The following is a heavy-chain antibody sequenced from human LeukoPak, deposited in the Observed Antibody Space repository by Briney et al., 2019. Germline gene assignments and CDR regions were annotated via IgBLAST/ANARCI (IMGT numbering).Heavy chain of an antibody. CDR3: ARDQGLHDYGVNWFDP. CDR2: MYDREKT. Sequence: SETLSLTCTVSGGSISFGGYCWSWIRQLPGKGLEWIGYMYDREKTDYNPSLRSRVIISLDTSKNQFSLKLSSVTAADTAVYYCARDQGLHDYGVNWFDPWGQGTLVTVS. J-gene: IGHJ5*02. V-gene: IGHV4-31*03. D-gene: IGHD4-17*01. CDR1: GGSISFGGYC.